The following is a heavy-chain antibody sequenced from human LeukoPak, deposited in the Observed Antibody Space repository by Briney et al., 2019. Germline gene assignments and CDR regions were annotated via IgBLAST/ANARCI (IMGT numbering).Heavy chain of an antibody. CDR3: ARENGGTPDY. Sequence: GGSLRLSCAASGFTFSSYAMNWVRQAPGKGLEWVSSISSSSSYIYYADSVKGRFTISRDNAKNSLYLQMNSLRAEDTAMYYCARENGGTPDYWGQGTLVTVSS. CDR2: ISSSSSYI. V-gene: IGHV3-21*01. CDR1: GFTFSSYA. J-gene: IGHJ4*02. D-gene: IGHD4-23*01.